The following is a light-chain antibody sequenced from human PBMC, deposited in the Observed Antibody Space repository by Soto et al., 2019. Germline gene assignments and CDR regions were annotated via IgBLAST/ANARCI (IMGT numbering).Light chain of an antibody. CDR2: GAS. J-gene: IGKJ1*01. CDR1: QSVSSN. CDR3: QQYNNWLRT. V-gene: IGKV3-15*01. Sequence: EIVMTQSPASLSGSGCEMSRLSVRASQSVSSNLAWYQQKPGQAPRLLIYGASTRATGIPARFSGSGSGTEFTLTISSLQSEDFAVYYCQQYNNWLRTFGQGTKVDIK.